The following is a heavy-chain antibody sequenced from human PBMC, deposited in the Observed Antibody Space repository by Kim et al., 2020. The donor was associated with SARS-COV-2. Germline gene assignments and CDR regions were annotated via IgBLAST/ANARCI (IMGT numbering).Heavy chain of an antibody. CDR3: ARSHVSSWSKGFENWFDP. D-gene: IGHD6-13*01. J-gene: IGHJ5*02. CDR1: GGSISSYY. CDR2: IYYSGST. V-gene: IGHV4-59*01. Sequence: SETLSLTCTVSGGSISSYYWSWIRQPPGKGLEWIGYIYYSGSTNYNPSLKSRVTISVDTSKNPFSLKLSSVTAADTAVYYCARSHVSSWSKGFENWFDPWGQGTLVTVSS.